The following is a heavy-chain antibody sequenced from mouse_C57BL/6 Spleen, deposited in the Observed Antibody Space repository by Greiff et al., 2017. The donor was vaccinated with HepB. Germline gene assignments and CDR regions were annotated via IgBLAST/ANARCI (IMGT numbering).Heavy chain of an antibody. CDR3: ARDGGYSSYYAMDY. D-gene: IGHD2-3*01. J-gene: IGHJ4*01. CDR1: GFTFSSYA. CDR2: ISDGGSYT. Sequence: EVQLVESGGGLVKPGGSLKLSCAASGFTFSSYAMSWVRQTPEKRLEWVATISDGGSYTYYPDNVKGRFTISRDNAKNNLYLQMSHLKSEDTAMYYCARDGGYSSYYAMDYWGQGTSVTVSS. V-gene: IGHV5-4*01.